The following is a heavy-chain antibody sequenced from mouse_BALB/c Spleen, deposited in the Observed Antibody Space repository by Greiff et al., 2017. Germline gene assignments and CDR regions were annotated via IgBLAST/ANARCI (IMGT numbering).Heavy chain of an antibody. CDR3: ARAGIYDGFFAY. V-gene: IGHV14-3*02. D-gene: IGHD2-3*01. Sequence: EVQLQQSGAELVKPGASVKLSCTASGFNIKDTYMHWVKQRPEQGLEWIGRIDPANGNTKYDPKFQGKATITADTSSNTAYLQLSSLTSEDTAVYYCARAGIYDGFFAYWGQGTLVTVSA. CDR2: IDPANGNT. J-gene: IGHJ3*01. CDR1: GFNIKDTY.